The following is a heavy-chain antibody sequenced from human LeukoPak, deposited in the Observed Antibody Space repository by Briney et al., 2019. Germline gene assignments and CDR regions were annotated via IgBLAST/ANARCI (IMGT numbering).Heavy chain of an antibody. CDR1: VGTFSSYA. D-gene: IGHD6-19*01. V-gene: IGHV1-69*04. CDR3: ARDRFPSEAGLDY. J-gene: IGHJ4*02. Sequence: GASVKVSCKASVGTFSSYAISWVRQAPRQGLEWMGRIIPILGIANYAQKFQGRVTITADKSTSTAYMELSSLRSEDTAVYYCARDRFPSEAGLDYWGQGTLVTVSS. CDR2: IIPILGIA.